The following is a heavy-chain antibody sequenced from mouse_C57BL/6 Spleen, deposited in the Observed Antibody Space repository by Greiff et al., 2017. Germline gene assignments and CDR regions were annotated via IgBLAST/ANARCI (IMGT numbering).Heavy chain of an antibody. V-gene: IGHV1-64*01. CDR2: IHPNSGST. CDR1: GYTFTSYW. J-gene: IGHJ3*01. D-gene: IGHD1-1*01. Sequence: QVQLQQPGAELVKPGASVKLSCKASGYTFTSYWMHWVKQRPGQGLEWIGMIHPNSGSTNYNEKFKSKATLTVDKSSSTAYMQLSSLTSEVSAVYYCAREFGSSYGFADWGQGTMVTVSA. CDR3: AREFGSSYGFAD.